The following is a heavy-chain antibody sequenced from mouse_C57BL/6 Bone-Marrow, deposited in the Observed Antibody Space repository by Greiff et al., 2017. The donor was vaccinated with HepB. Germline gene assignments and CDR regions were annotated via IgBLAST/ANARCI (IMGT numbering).Heavy chain of an antibody. CDR1: GYTFTSYW. V-gene: IGHV1-72*01. CDR2: IDPNSGGT. CDR3: AISEFITTVVEAFAY. J-gene: IGHJ3*01. D-gene: IGHD1-1*01. Sequence: QVQLQQPGAELVKPGASVKLSCKASGYTFTSYWMHWVKQRPGRGLEWIGRIDPNSGGTKYNEKFKSKATLTVDKPSSTAYMQLSSLTSEDSAVYYCAISEFITTVVEAFAYWGQGTLVTVSA.